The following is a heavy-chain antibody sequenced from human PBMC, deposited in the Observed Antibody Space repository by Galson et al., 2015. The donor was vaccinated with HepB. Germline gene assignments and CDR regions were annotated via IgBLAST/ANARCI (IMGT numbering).Heavy chain of an antibody. D-gene: IGHD3-10*01. CDR2: ISSSSSTI. CDR3: ARERVVRGVRTSDY. Sequence: SLRLSCAASGFTFSSYSMNWVRQAPGKGLEWVSYISSSSSTIYYADSVKGRFTISRDNAKNSLYLQMNSLRAEDTAVYYCARERVVRGVRTSDYWGQGTLVTVSS. V-gene: IGHV3-48*04. J-gene: IGHJ4*02. CDR1: GFTFSSYS.